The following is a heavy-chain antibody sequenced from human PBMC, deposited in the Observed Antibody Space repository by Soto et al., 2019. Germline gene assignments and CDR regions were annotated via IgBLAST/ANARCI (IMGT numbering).Heavy chain of an antibody. CDR3: GRGQATFDP. CDR2: INTANGDT. Sequence: QIQLVQSGAEMKKPGASVKASCKASGYTFTNYAMHWVRQAPGQSLEWMGRINTANGDTIYSQNFQGRVTITRDASARTVYLELSSLRFEDSAVYYCGRGQATFDPWGQGTLVTVSS. J-gene: IGHJ5*02. V-gene: IGHV1-3*04. CDR1: GYTFTNYA.